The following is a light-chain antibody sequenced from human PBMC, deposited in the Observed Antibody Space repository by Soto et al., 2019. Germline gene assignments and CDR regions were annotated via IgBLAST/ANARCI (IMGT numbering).Light chain of an antibody. Sequence: EIAMTQSPATLSVSPGERATLSRRASESVSSNLAWYQQKPGQAPRLLIYGASTRATDIPARFSGSGSGIKFTLTTSGLQSEDFAVYYCKPYNNWLTFGGGTKVEIK. V-gene: IGKV3-15*01. CDR3: KPYNNWLT. CDR2: GAS. J-gene: IGKJ4*01. CDR1: ESVSSN.